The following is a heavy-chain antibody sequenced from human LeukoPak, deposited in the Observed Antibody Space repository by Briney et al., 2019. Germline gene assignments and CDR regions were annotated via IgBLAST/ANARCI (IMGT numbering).Heavy chain of an antibody. CDR3: ARDSGWFGELFLNWFDP. V-gene: IGHV4-38-2*02. D-gene: IGHD3-10*01. J-gene: IGHJ5*02. CDR1: GYSISSGYY. Sequence: SETLSLTCTVSGYSISSGYYWGWIRQPPGKGLEWIGSIYHSGSTYYNPSLKSRVTISVDTSKNQFSLKLSSVTAADTAVYYCARDSGWFGELFLNWFDPWGQGTLVTVSS. CDR2: IYHSGST.